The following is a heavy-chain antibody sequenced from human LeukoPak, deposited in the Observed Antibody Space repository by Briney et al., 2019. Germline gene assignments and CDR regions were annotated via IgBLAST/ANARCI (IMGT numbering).Heavy chain of an antibody. CDR1: GFNFSSYS. CDR3: ARDPGASYQAY. Sequence: GGSLRLSCAASGFNFSSYSMNWVRQAPGKGLEWVSSISSSSSFRYYADSVKGRFTISRDNAKNSLYLQMNSLRAEDTAVYYCARDPGASYQAYWGQGTLVTVSS. CDR2: ISSSSSFR. D-gene: IGHD1-26*01. J-gene: IGHJ4*02. V-gene: IGHV3-21*01.